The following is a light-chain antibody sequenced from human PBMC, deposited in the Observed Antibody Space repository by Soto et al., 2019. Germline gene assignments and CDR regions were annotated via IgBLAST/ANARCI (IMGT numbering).Light chain of an antibody. CDR3: QQYGSSPPT. V-gene: IGKV3-15*01. J-gene: IGKJ1*01. CDR1: QSVFSS. CDR2: GAA. Sequence: EIVMTQSPATLSVSLGERVTLSCRASQSVFSSLAWYQQKPGQAPRLLIYGAATRPIGIPARFSGSGSGTEFTLTISSLQSEDFAVYYCQQYGSSPPTFGQGTKVEIK.